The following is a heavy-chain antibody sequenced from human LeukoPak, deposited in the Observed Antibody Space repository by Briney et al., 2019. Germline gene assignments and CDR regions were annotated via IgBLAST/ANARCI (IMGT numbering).Heavy chain of an antibody. CDR3: ARHHCTNGVCPPYYYYYYYGMDV. Sequence: SETLSLTCTVSGGSISSGGYYWSWIRQHPGKGLEWIGYIYYSGSTNYNPSLKSRVTISVDTSKNQFSLKLSSVTAADTAVYYCARHHCTNGVCPPYYYYYYYGMDVWGQGTTVTVSS. V-gene: IGHV4-61*08. CDR2: IYYSGST. D-gene: IGHD2-8*01. CDR1: GGSISSGGYY. J-gene: IGHJ6*02.